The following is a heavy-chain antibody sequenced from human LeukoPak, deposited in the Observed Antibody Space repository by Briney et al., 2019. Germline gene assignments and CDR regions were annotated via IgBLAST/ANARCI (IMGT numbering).Heavy chain of an antibody. D-gene: IGHD4-17*01. Sequence: GGSLRLSCAASGFTFSNAWMNWVRQAPGKGLEWVGRIKSKTDGGTTDYAAPVNGRFTISRDDLKNTLYLQLNSLKTEDTAVYYCATPLTVTSESFDYWGQGTLVTVSS. CDR2: IKSKTDGGTT. CDR3: ATPLTVTSESFDY. V-gene: IGHV3-15*07. CDR1: GFTFSNAW. J-gene: IGHJ4*02.